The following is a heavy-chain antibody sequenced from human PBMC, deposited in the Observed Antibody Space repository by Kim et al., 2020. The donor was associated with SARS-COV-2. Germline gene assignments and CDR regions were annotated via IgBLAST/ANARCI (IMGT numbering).Heavy chain of an antibody. J-gene: IGHJ4*02. CDR3: ARGYRGTLDH. V-gene: IGHV3-74*01. CDR2: ST. D-gene: IGHD1-26*01. Sequence: STIYADSVKGRFTISRDNAKNTLYLQVNSLRAEDTAVYYCARGYRGTLDHWAQGTLVTVSS.